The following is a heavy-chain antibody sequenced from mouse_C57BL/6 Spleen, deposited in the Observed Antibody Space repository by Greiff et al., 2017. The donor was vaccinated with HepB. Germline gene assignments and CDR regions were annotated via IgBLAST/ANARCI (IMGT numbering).Heavy chain of an antibody. J-gene: IGHJ2*01. CDR2: IYPRSGNT. CDR1: GYTFTSYG. CDR3: ARGEDYDYDGDYFDY. V-gene: IGHV1-81*01. Sequence: VKLQQSGAELARPGASVKLSCKASGYTFTSYGISWVKQRTGQGLEWIGEIYPRSGNTYYNEKFKGKATLTADKSSSTAYMELRSLTSEDSAVYFCARGEDYDYDGDYFDYWGQGTTLTVSS. D-gene: IGHD2-4*01.